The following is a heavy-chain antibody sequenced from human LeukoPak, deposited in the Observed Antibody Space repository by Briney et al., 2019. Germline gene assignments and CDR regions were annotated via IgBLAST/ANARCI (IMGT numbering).Heavy chain of an antibody. CDR1: GGSLGSSSYY. CDR2: IYETGST. J-gene: IGHJ3*01. CDR3: VRPDDNSFDF. V-gene: IGHV4-39*01. Sequence: SETLSLTCSVSGGSLGSSSYYWGWIRQPPGRGLEWVGNIYETGSTNYNPSLKSRVTISVDTSKNQFSLKLSSVTAADTAVYYCVRPDDNSFDFWGQGTMVTVSS. D-gene: IGHD3-9*01.